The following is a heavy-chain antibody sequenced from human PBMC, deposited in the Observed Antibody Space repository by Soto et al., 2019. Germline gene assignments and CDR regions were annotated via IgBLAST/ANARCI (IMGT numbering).Heavy chain of an antibody. CDR3: AMGGSPYVWFNEY. CDR2: IIPVFGTT. Sequence: QEQLVQSGAEVKKPGSSMKVSCKASGGIFSSFAISWVRQAPGQGLEWMGGIIPVFGTTNYAQKFQDRVTISADESTNIAYMELSSLRSEDTALYYCAMGGSPYVWFNEYWGQGTLFTVSS. J-gene: IGHJ4*02. V-gene: IGHV1-69*01. CDR1: GGIFSSFA. D-gene: IGHD3-16*01.